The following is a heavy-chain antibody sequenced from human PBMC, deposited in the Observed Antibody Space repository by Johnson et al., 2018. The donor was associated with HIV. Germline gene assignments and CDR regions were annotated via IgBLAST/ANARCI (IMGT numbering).Heavy chain of an antibody. CDR3: VRGCGSRNTSPCYDAFDI. CDR2: LRSKAYGGTT. J-gene: IGHJ3*02. V-gene: IGHV3-49*04. D-gene: IGHD2-15*01. Sequence: VQLVESGGDLVQPGGSLRLSCAASGFTFGDYAMNWVRQAPGKELECVGFLRSKAYGGTTEYAASVKGRFTISRDDSKTIAYLQMNSLKTEDTAVYYCVRGCGSRNTSPCYDAFDIWGQGTKVTVSS. CDR1: GFTFGDYA.